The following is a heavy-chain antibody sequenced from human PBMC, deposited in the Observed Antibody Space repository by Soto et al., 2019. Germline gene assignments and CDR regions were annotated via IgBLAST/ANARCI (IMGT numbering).Heavy chain of an antibody. D-gene: IGHD6-13*01. J-gene: IGHJ6*03. V-gene: IGHV4-34*01. CDR2: INHSGST. CDR1: GGSFSGYY. Sequence: PSETLSLTCAVYGGSFSGYYWSWIGQPPGKRLEWIGEINHSGSTNYNPSLKSRVTISVDTSKNQFSLKLSSVTAADTAVYYCARLDGYSSSWYYRYYYMDVWGKGTTVTVSS. CDR3: ARLDGYSSSWYYRYYYMDV.